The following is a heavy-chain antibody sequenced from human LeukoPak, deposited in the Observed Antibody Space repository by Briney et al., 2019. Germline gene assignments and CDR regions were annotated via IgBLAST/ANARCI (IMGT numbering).Heavy chain of an antibody. J-gene: IGHJ3*02. CDR1: GYSISSGYY. Sequence: SETLSLTCAVSGYSISSGYYWGWIRPPPGKGLEWIGSIYHSGSTYYNPSLKSRVTISVDTSKNQFSLKLSSVTAADTAVYYCAICSSTRTHAFDIWGPGTMVTVSS. CDR2: IYHSGST. CDR3: AICSSTRTHAFDI. D-gene: IGHD2-2*01. V-gene: IGHV4-38-2*01.